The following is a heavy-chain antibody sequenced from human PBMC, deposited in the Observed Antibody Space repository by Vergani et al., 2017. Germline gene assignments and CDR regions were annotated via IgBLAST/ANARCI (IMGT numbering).Heavy chain of an antibody. CDR1: GFTFSSYA. CDR3: TTECDDSSGNNWFDP. CDR2: ISGSGGST. V-gene: IGHV3-23*01. D-gene: IGHD3-22*01. J-gene: IGHJ5*02. Sequence: EVQLLESGGGLVQPGGSLRLSCAASGFTFSSYAMSWVRQAPGKGLEWVSAISGSGGSTYYADSVKGRFTISRDNSKNTLYLQMNSLKTEDTAVYYCTTECDDSSGNNWFDPWGQGTLVTVSS.